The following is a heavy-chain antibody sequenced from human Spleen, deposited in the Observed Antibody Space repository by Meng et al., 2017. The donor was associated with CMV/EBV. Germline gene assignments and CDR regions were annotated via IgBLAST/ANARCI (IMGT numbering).Heavy chain of an antibody. D-gene: IGHD3-16*01. J-gene: IGHJ5*02. CDR2: VHPGGSA. CDR3: ARDLHGGGRCVFDP. Sequence: KASGYTFAGFSLHWVRQAPGQGVEWMGIVHPGGSASYAQKFQGRVSMTRDTSTSTAYMEVSGLTFEDTGVYYCARDLHGGGRCVFDPWGQGTLVTVSS. V-gene: IGHV1-46*01. CDR1: GYTFAGFS.